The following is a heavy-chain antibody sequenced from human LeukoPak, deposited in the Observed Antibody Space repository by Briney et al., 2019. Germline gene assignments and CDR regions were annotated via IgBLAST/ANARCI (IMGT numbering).Heavy chain of an antibody. Sequence: SETLSLTCTVSGGSISSFYWSWIRQPPGKGLEWIGYIYYSGSTNYNPSLKSRVTISVDTSKNQFSLKLSSVTAADTAVYYCARVDDSSCYIDYWGQGTLVTVSS. CDR2: IYYSGST. J-gene: IGHJ4*02. V-gene: IGHV4-59*01. CDR3: ARVDDSSCYIDY. CDR1: GGSISSFY. D-gene: IGHD3-22*01.